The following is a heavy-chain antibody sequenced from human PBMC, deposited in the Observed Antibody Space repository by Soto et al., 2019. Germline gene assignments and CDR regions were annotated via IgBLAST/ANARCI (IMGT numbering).Heavy chain of an antibody. CDR1: GFTFTSYW. CDR2: VFPGDSDT. Sequence: GESLKISCKGSGFTFTSYWIAWVRQMPGKGPEWMGVVFPGDSDTRYSPSFQGQVIISADKSTSTAYLQWSRLKASDSAIYYCARQGEGFYQRQIDFWVQGTLVKGSS. CDR3: ARQGEGFYQRQIDF. D-gene: IGHD3-10*01. J-gene: IGHJ4*02. V-gene: IGHV5-51*01.